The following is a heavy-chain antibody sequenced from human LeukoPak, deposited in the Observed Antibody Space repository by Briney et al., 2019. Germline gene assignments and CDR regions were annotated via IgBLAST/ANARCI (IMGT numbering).Heavy chain of an antibody. Sequence: PSETLSLTCTVSGGSISSYYWSWIRQPPGKGLEWIGYIYYSGSTNYNPSLKSRVTISVDTSKNQFSLKLSSVTAADTAVYYCARLDYCSGGSCHGNNWFDPWGQGTLVTVSS. J-gene: IGHJ5*02. CDR1: GGSISSYY. CDR2: IYYSGST. D-gene: IGHD2-15*01. V-gene: IGHV4-59*08. CDR3: ARLDYCSGGSCHGNNWFDP.